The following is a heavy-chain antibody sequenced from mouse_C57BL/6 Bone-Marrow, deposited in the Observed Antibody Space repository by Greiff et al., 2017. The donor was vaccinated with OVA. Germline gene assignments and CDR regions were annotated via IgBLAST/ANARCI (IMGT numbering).Heavy chain of an antibody. CDR3: ARCGYGSSYYWYFDV. V-gene: IGHV1-69*01. D-gene: IGHD1-1*01. CDR1: GYTFTSYW. J-gene: IGHJ1*03. Sequence: QLQQPGAELVMPGASVKLSCKASGYTFTSYWMHWVKQRPGQGLEWIGEIDPSDSYTNYNQKFKGKSTLTVDKSSSTAYMQLSSLTSEDSAVYYCARCGYGSSYYWYFDVWGTGTTVTVSS. CDR2: IDPSDSYT.